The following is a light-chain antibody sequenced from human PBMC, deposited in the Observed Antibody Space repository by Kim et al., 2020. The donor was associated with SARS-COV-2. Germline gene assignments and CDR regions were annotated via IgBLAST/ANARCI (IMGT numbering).Light chain of an antibody. Sequence: SVALGQTATITCEGYNIESKNVLWYQQRPGQAPVLVIYRDKNRPFGIPERFSGSNSGNTASLTISRAQAGDEGDYYCQVWDSSAVLFGGGTQLTVL. CDR3: QVWDSSAVL. CDR1: NIESKN. J-gene: IGLJ2*01. CDR2: RDK. V-gene: IGLV3-9*01.